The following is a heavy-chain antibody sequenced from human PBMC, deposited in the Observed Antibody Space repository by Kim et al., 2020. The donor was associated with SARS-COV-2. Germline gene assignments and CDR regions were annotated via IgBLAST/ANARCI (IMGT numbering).Heavy chain of an antibody. Sequence: NYAQKFQGRVTITADESTSTAYMELSSLRSEDTAVYYCARGSSGYYSVYWGQGTLVTVSS. J-gene: IGHJ4*02. CDR3: ARGSSGYYSVY. V-gene: IGHV1-69*01. D-gene: IGHD3-22*01.